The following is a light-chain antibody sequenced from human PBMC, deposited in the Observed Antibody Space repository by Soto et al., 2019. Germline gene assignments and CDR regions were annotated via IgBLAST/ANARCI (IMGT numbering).Light chain of an antibody. Sequence: DIQMTQSPSTLSVSVGDRVTITCRASQSISSWLACYQQKPGKAPKLLIYDASSLESGVPSRFSGNGSGTENTLTISGLQPDDFASYYCQQYDSNWTFGQGTKVEIK. V-gene: IGKV1-5*01. CDR3: QQYDSNWT. J-gene: IGKJ1*01. CDR1: QSISSW. CDR2: DAS.